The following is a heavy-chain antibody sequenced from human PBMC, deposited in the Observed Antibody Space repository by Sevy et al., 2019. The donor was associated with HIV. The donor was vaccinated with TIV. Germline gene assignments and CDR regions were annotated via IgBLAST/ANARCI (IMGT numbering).Heavy chain of an antibody. Sequence: GGSLRLSCAASGFIFNSYAMSWVRQAPGKGLEWVSSISGSGGSTYYADSVKDRFTISRDNFRKMVDLQVNTLRAEDTAVYYCAKGYGSGSPPDYWGQGTLVTVSS. CDR2: ISGSGGST. V-gene: IGHV3-23*01. D-gene: IGHD3-10*01. CDR3: AKGYGSGSPPDY. J-gene: IGHJ4*02. CDR1: GFIFNSYA.